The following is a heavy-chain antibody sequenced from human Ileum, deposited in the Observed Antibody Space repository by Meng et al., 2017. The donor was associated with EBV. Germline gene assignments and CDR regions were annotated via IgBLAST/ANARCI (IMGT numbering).Heavy chain of an antibody. CDR1: GFTFSRYC. D-gene: IGHD3-10*01. CDR3: SRALGIGSYDFDY. CDR2: ISYDSTYV. Sequence: EVEVGESGGGLVRPGGSLRLSWVGSGFTFSRYCMNWVRQAPGKGLEWVASISYDSTYVYYADSVRGRITIARDDAKNSLFLQMSSLRAEDTAVYYCSRALGIGSYDFDYWGQGSLVTVSS. V-gene: IGHV3-21*01. J-gene: IGHJ4*02.